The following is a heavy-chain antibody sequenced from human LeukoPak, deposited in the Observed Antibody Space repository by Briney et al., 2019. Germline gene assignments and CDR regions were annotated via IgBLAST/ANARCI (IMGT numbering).Heavy chain of an antibody. V-gene: IGHV4-34*01. J-gene: IGHJ4*02. CDR2: INHSGST. CDR3: ARGDTAMVYYFDY. CDR1: GGSFSGYY. D-gene: IGHD5-18*01. Sequence: SETLSLTCAVYGGSFSGYYWSWTRQPPGKGLEWIGEINHSGSTNYNPSLKSRVTISVDTSKNQFSLKLSSVTAADTAVYYCARGDTAMVYYFDYWGQGTLVTVSS.